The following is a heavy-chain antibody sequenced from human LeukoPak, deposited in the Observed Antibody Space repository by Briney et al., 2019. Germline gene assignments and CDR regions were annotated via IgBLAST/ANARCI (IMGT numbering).Heavy chain of an antibody. V-gene: IGHV3-30-3*01. Sequence: GGSLRLSCAASGFTFSSYALHWVRQAPGKGLEWVAVISYDESDKYYADSVKGRFTISRVNSKNTVFLEMNSLRTEDTAVYYCCAAYYYMDVWGKGTTVTVSS. CDR2: ISYDESDK. CDR1: GFTFSSYA. CDR3: CAAYYYMDV. D-gene: IGHD6-25*01. J-gene: IGHJ6*03.